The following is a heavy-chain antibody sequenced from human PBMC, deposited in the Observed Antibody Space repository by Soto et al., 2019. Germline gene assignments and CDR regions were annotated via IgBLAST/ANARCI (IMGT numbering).Heavy chain of an antibody. V-gene: IGHV3-23*01. CDR1: GFTFSKYA. Sequence: DVQVLESGGGLVQPGGSLGLSCAASGFTFSKYAMSWARQAPGKGLEWVSGISSSGDNTYYADSVRGRFTISRDNSKNILYLQMHSLRAEDTSVYYCAKDRDYADYRLDSWGQGTLVTVSS. CDR2: ISSSGDNT. J-gene: IGHJ5*01. D-gene: IGHD4-17*01. CDR3: AKDRDYADYRLDS.